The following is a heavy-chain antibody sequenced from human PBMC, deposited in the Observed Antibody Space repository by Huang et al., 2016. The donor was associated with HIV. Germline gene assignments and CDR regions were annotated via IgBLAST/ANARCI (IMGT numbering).Heavy chain of an antibody. J-gene: IGHJ4*02. CDR2: INTNTGNP. D-gene: IGHD3-3*01. Sequence: QVQLVQSGSVLKTPGASVKVSCKASGYTFTSYAMNWVRQAPGQGLEWMGWINTNTGNPTYGQGCTGRFVFSVDTSVSTAYLQISSLEAEDTAVYYCASSPREVFGVFDYWGQGTLVTVSS. CDR3: ASSPREVFGVFDY. V-gene: IGHV7-4-1*02. CDR1: GYTFTSYA.